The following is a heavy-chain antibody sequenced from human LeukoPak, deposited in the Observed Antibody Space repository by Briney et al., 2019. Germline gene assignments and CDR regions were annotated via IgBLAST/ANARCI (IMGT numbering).Heavy chain of an antibody. CDR2: INHSGST. V-gene: IGHV4-34*01. Sequence: PSETLSLTCAVYGGSFSGYYWSWIRQPPGKGLEWIGEINHSGSTNYNPSLKSRVTISVDTSQNQFSLKLSSVTAADTAVYYCARGPYYYDSSGYYYKRMAFDIWGQGTMVTVSS. CDR3: ARGPYYYDSSGYYYKRMAFDI. CDR1: GGSFSGYY. J-gene: IGHJ3*02. D-gene: IGHD3-22*01.